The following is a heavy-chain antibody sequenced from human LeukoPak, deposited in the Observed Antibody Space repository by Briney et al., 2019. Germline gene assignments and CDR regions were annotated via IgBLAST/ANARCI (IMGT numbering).Heavy chain of an antibody. CDR3: AKNSVLRFLEWSGGAMGPGFDP. CDR2: INPNSGGT. D-gene: IGHD3-3*01. Sequence: ASVKVSCKASGYTFTGYYMHWVRQAPGQGLEWMGWINPNSGGTNYAQKFQGRVTMTRDTSISTAYMELSRLRSDDTAVYYCAKNSVLRFLEWSGGAMGPGFDPWGQGTLVTVSS. V-gene: IGHV1-2*02. J-gene: IGHJ5*02. CDR1: GYTFTGYY.